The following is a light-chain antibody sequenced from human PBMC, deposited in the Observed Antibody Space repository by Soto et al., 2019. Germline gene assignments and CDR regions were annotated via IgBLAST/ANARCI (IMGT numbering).Light chain of an antibody. J-gene: IGKJ5*01. Sequence: EIVLTQSPGTLFLSPGERATLSCRASQSVSSSYLAWYQQKPGQAPRLLIYGASSRATGIPDRFSGSGSGTDFTLTISRLEPEDFAVYYCQQYGSSLRITFGQGTRLEIK. CDR1: QSVSSSY. CDR2: GAS. CDR3: QQYGSSLRIT. V-gene: IGKV3-20*01.